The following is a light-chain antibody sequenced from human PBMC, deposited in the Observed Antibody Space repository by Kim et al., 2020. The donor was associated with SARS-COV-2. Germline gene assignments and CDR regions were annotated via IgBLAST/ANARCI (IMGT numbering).Light chain of an antibody. CDR3: QQYGSSPGT. CDR1: QSVSSSY. V-gene: IGKV3-20*01. Sequence: SPGERATLSGRASQSVSSSYLAWYQQKPGPAPRLLIYGASTRATGIPDRFSGSGSGTDFTLTISRLEPEDFAVYFCQQYGSSPGTFGQGTKVDIK. CDR2: GAS. J-gene: IGKJ1*01.